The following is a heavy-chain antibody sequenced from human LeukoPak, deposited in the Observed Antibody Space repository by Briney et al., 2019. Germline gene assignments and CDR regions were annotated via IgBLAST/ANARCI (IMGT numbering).Heavy chain of an antibody. Sequence: SETLSLTCAVSGGSIGSSNWWSWFRQPPGKGLEWIGEIYHSGSTNYNPSLKSRVTISVDKSKNQFSLKLSSVTAADTAVYYCARVVTDTAMLVAEYYFDYWGQGTLVTVSS. V-gene: IGHV4-4*02. CDR1: GGSIGSSNW. CDR2: IYHSGST. D-gene: IGHD5-18*01. J-gene: IGHJ4*02. CDR3: ARVVTDTAMLVAEYYFDY.